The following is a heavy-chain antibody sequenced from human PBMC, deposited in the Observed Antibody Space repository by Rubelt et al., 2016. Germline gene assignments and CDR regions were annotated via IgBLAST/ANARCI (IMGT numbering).Heavy chain of an antibody. D-gene: IGHD3-22*01. CDR1: GFTFSSYW. Sequence: EVQLVESGGGLVQPGGSLRLSCAASGFTFSSYWMSWVRQTPGKGLEWVANIKQGGSEKYYVDSVKGRFTISRDNAKNSLYREMNSLRAEDTAVYYWAGGHYYDSSGYSHLDYWGQGTLVTVSS. V-gene: IGHV3-7*04. CDR3: AGGHYYDSSGYSHLDY. CDR2: IKQGGSEK. J-gene: IGHJ4*02.